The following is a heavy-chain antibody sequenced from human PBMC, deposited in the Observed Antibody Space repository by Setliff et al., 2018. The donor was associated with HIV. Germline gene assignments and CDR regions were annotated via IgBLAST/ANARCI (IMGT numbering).Heavy chain of an antibody. CDR1: GGSISSSSYY. CDR3: AKHFSNYDFWSGYSSAAYFQE. J-gene: IGHJ1*01. D-gene: IGHD3-3*01. V-gene: IGHV4-39*01. Sequence: SETLSLTCTVSGGSISSSSYYWGWIRQPPGKGLDWIGSIYYSGSTYYNPSLASRVSSSVDTSKNRFFLRLSSVTAADTAVYYCAKHFSNYDFWSGYSSAAYFQEWGQGTLVTVSS. CDR2: IYYSGST.